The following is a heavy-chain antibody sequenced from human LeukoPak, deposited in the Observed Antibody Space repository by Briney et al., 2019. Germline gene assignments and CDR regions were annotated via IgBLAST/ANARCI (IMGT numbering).Heavy chain of an antibody. D-gene: IGHD3-10*01. CDR1: GYTFTVYY. J-gene: IGHJ4*02. V-gene: IGHV1-2*02. CDR2: INPNSGGT. CDR3: PSSAIDYYGSGSYFDS. Sequence: ASVKVSCKASGYTFTVYYMHWVRQAPGQGLEWMGLINPNSGGTNYAQAFQGRVTMTRATSISKDYMELRRLRSDDTAVDYGPSSAIDYYGSGSYFDSWGQGTPVTVSS.